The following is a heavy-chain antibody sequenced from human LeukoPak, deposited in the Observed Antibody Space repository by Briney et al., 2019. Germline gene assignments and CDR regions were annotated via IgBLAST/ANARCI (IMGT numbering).Heavy chain of an antibody. CDR1: GFTFSSYW. J-gene: IGHJ3*02. Sequence: GGSLRLSCAASGFTFSSYWMHWVRQAPGKGLVWVSRINTDGSSTSYADSVKGRFTISRDNSKNTLYLQMNSLRAEDTAVYYCAKDLSLQLTYAFDIWGQGTMVTVSS. V-gene: IGHV3-74*01. CDR3: AKDLSLQLTYAFDI. D-gene: IGHD2-2*01. CDR2: INTDGSST.